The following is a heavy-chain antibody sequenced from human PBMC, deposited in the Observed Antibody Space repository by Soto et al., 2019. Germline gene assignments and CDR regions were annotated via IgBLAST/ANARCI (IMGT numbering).Heavy chain of an antibody. Sequence: SVKVSCTASGSTFSIYAISWVRQAPGQGLEWMGGIIPIFGTANYAQKFQGRVTITADESTSTAYMELSSLRSEDTAVYYCARVNSSGYYFWYYFDYWGQGTLVTVSS. CDR3: ARVNSSGYYFWYYFDY. CDR2: IIPIFGTA. V-gene: IGHV1-69*13. J-gene: IGHJ4*02. CDR1: GSTFSIYA. D-gene: IGHD3-22*01.